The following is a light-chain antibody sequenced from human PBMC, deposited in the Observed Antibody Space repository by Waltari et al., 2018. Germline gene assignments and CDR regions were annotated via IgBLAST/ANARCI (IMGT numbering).Light chain of an antibody. Sequence: EIVMTQSPATLSVSTGERATLSCRASQSVSNNLAWYHQKPGQAPRLLIYGASTRAACIPARFSGSGSGTDFTLTISSMQSEDFAVYYCQHYNNWPPLFGQGTKLEIK. CDR2: GAS. J-gene: IGKJ2*01. V-gene: IGKV3-15*01. CDR3: QHYNNWPPL. CDR1: QSVSNN.